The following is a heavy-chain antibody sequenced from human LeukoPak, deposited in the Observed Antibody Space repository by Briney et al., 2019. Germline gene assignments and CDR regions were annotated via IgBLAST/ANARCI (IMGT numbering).Heavy chain of an antibody. V-gene: IGHV3-23*01. CDR1: GFSFSIYA. J-gene: IGHJ4*02. D-gene: IGHD5/OR15-5a*01. CDR2: IIGNGRDI. CDR3: AKDLTPDGLYELDS. Sequence: GGSLRLSCAASGFSFSIYAMNWVRQAPGKGLECVSLIIGNGRDIRYADSVKGRFTISRDNSKNILYLQMNSLRAEDTAVYFCAKDLTPDGLYELDSWGQGTLVTVSS.